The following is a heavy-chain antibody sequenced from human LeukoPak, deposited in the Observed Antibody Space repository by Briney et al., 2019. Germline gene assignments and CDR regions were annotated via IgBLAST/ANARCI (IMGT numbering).Heavy chain of an antibody. CDR3: VRGWPVW. D-gene: IGHD3-16*01. V-gene: IGHV3-48*01. CDR1: GFTFSGSE. CDR2: ISSDSSII. Sequence: PGGSLRLSCEVSGFTFSGSEMHWMRQAPGKGLEWVSCISSDSSIIYYAESAKGRFTISRDNAKNSLYLQMNSLRAEDTAVYFCVRGWPVWWGQGTLVTVSS. J-gene: IGHJ4*02.